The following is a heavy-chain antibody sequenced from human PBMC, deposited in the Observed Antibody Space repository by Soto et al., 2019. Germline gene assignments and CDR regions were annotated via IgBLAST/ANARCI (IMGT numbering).Heavy chain of an antibody. Sequence: ASVKVSCKASGGTFSSYAISWVRQAPGQGLEWMGGIIPIFGTANYAQKFQGRVTITADESTSTAYMELSSLRSEDTAVYYCARVGMKQQLVGIVFDYWGQGTLVTVSS. CDR2: IIPIFGTA. CDR1: GGTFSSYA. D-gene: IGHD6-13*01. J-gene: IGHJ4*02. CDR3: ARVGMKQQLVGIVFDY. V-gene: IGHV1-69*13.